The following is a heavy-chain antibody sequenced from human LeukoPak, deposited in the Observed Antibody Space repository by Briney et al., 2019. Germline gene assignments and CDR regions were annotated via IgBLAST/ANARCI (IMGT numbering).Heavy chain of an antibody. V-gene: IGHV3-30*04. CDR3: ARDNVDIVAAPWENWFDP. CDR1: GFTFSSYA. Sequence: GGSLRLSCAASGFTFSSYAMHWVRQAPGKGLEWVAVISYDGSNKYYADSVKGRFTISRDNSKNTLYLQMNSLRAEDTAVYYCARDNVDIVAAPWENWFDPWGQGTLVTVSS. J-gene: IGHJ5*02. D-gene: IGHD5-12*01. CDR2: ISYDGSNK.